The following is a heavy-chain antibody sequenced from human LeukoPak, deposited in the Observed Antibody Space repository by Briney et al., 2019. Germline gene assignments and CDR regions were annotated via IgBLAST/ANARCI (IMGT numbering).Heavy chain of an antibody. CDR2: INPSGGST. D-gene: IGHD6-13*01. J-gene: IGHJ5*02. Sequence: ASVKVSCKASGGTFSSYAISWVRQAPGQGLEWMGVINPSGGSTSYAQKFQGRVTMTRDTSTSTVYMELSNLRPEDTAVYYCARGGEGISGWFDPWGQGTLVTVSS. V-gene: IGHV1-46*01. CDR3: ARGGEGISGWFDP. CDR1: GGTFSSYA.